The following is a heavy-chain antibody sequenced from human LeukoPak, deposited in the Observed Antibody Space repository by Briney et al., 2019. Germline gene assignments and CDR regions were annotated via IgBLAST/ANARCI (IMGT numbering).Heavy chain of an antibody. V-gene: IGHV4-34*01. CDR3: ARLAADLAYCGGDCYPNFDY. CDR1: GGSFSGYY. Sequence: SETLSLTCAVYGGSFSGYYWSWIRQPPGKGLEWIGEINHSGSTNYSPSLKSRVTISVDTSKKQFSLKLSSVTAADTAVYYCARLAADLAYCGGDCYPNFDYWGQGTLVTVSS. J-gene: IGHJ4*02. D-gene: IGHD2-21*02. CDR2: INHSGST.